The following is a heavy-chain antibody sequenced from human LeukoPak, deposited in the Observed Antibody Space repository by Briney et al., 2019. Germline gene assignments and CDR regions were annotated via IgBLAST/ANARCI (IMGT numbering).Heavy chain of an antibody. V-gene: IGHV1-8*01. J-gene: IGHJ5*02. D-gene: IGHD6-13*01. Sequence: GASVKVSCKASGYTFTSYDINWVGQATGQGLEWMGWMNPNSGNTGYAQKFQGRVTMTRNTSISTAYMELSSLRSEDTAVYYCARGLRAAAGRRWFDPWGQGTLVTVSS. CDR2: MNPNSGNT. CDR3: ARGLRAAAGRRWFDP. CDR1: GYTFTSYD.